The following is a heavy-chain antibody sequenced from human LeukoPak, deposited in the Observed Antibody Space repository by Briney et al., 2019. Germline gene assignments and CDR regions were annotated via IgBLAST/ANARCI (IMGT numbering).Heavy chain of an antibody. Sequence: ASVKVSCKASGYTFTSYGISWVRQAPGQGLEWMGWISAYNGNTNYAQKLQGRVTMTTDTSTSTAYMELRSLRSDDTAVYYCARFEHPTRYVLLWFWEFDYWGQGTLVTVSS. CDR1: GYTFTSYG. V-gene: IGHV1-18*01. CDR3: ARFEHPTRYVLLWFWEFDY. D-gene: IGHD3-10*01. CDR2: ISAYNGNT. J-gene: IGHJ4*02.